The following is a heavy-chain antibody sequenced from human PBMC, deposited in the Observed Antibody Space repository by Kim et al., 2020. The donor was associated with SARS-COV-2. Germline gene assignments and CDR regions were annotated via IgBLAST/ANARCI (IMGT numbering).Heavy chain of an antibody. CDR2: IYYTFRGST. J-gene: IGHJ4*02. Sequence: SETLSLTCTVSGDSIRDKYWTWIRQSPGKGLEWIGYIYYTFRGSTSYNPSLKSRISISVDTSKNQFSLEFSSLTPADTATYYCERKHYYDSGGYDVWGQGNLVTVFS. D-gene: IGHD3-22*01. CDR3: ERKHYYDSGGYDV. V-gene: IGHV4-59*13. CDR1: GDSIRDKY.